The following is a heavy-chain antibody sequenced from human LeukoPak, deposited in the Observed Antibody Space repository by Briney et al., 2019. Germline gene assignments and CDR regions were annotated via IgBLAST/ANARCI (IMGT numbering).Heavy chain of an antibody. Sequence: SETLSLTYTVSGCSISGYYWSCIRQPPGRGLEWIGYIYASGATSYNASLKSRVTISVDKSKNQISLRLSYVTAADTAVYYCARPFDSGWYGAFNIWGQGTMVTVSS. CDR2: IYASGAT. CDR3: ARPFDSGWYGAFNI. J-gene: IGHJ3*02. V-gene: IGHV4-4*09. D-gene: IGHD6-19*01. CDR1: GCSISGYY.